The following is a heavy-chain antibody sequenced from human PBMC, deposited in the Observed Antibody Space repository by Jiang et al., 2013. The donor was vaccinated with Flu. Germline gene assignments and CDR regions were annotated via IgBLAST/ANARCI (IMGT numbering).Heavy chain of an antibody. CDR3: VRDVCGDCYQPRNYYGMDV. V-gene: IGHV3-7*01. Sequence: QLVESGGGLVQPGGSLRLSCEASGFTFSDYWMNWVRQAPGKGLEWVANINQNEVEKYSVDSVKGRFTISGDNAKNTLYLQMNSLRAEDTAVYYCVRDVCGDCYQPRNYYGMDVWGQGTTVSVSS. CDR1: GFTFSDYW. D-gene: IGHD2-21*02. CDR2: INQNEVEK. J-gene: IGHJ6*02.